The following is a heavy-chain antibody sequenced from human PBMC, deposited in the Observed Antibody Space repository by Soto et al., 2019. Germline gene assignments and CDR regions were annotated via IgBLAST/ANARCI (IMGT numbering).Heavy chain of an antibody. D-gene: IGHD2-2*01. CDR3: ARVPDR. Sequence: TLSLTSTLSGRSISSGAYYSSWIRQHPGKGLEWIGYIYYSGSTYYNPSLKSRVTISVDRSKNQFSLKLSSVTAADTAVYYCARVPDRWGQGTLVTVSS. V-gene: IGHV4-31*02. CDR2: IYYSGST. J-gene: IGHJ5*02. CDR1: GRSISSGAYY.